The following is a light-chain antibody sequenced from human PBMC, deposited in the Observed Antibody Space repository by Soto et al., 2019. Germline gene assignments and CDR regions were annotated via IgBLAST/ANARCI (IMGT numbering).Light chain of an antibody. CDR1: SSDFGDDKY. V-gene: IGLV2-14*01. J-gene: IGLJ1*01. Sequence: QSALTQPASVSGSPGQSITVSCTGSSSDFGDDKYVSWYQQQPGKGPNLLIYGVNSRPSGISNRFSGSKSGNTASLTVSGLQADDEADYYCSSYAGGNKLVFGTGTKLTVL. CDR2: GVN. CDR3: SSYAGGNKLV.